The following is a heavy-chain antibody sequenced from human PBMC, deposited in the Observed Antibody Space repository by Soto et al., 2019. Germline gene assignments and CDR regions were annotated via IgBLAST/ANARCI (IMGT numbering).Heavy chain of an antibody. CDR2: IYPGDSDT. CDR1: GYSFTSYW. D-gene: IGHD3-3*01. Sequence: PGESLKISCKGSGYSFTSYWIGWVRQMPGKGLEWMGIIYPGDSDTRYSPSFQGQVTISADKSISTAYLQWSSLKASDTAMYYCARASYDFWSGYYTHDAFDIWGQGTMVT. CDR3: ARASYDFWSGYYTHDAFDI. J-gene: IGHJ3*02. V-gene: IGHV5-51*01.